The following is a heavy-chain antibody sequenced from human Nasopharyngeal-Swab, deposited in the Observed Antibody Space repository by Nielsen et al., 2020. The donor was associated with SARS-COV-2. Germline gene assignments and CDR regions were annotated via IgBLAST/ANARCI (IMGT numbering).Heavy chain of an antibody. V-gene: IGHV4-39*01. CDR1: GCSISSSSYY. CDR3: ARHDLNYDILTGYTQYLFDT. Sequence: SETLSLTCTVSGCSISSSSYYWGWIRQPPGKGLEWIGSIYYSGSTYYNPSLKSRVTISVDTSRNQFSLKLSSVTAADTAVYYCARHDLNYDILTGYTQYLFDTWGQGTLVTVSS. D-gene: IGHD3-9*01. J-gene: IGHJ5*02. CDR2: IYYSGST.